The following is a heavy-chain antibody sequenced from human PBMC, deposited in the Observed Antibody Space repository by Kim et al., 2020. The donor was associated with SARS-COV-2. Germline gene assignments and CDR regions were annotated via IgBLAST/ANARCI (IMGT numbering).Heavy chain of an antibody. Sequence: SETLSLTCTVSGGSISSGGYYWSWIRQHPGKGLEWIGYIYYSGSTYYNPSLKSRVTISVDTSKNQFSLKLSSVTAADTAVYYCASSIVATIPAFDYWGQGTLVTVSS. V-gene: IGHV4-31*03. CDR3: ASSIVATIPAFDY. D-gene: IGHD5-12*01. J-gene: IGHJ4*02. CDR2: IYYSGST. CDR1: GGSISSGGYY.